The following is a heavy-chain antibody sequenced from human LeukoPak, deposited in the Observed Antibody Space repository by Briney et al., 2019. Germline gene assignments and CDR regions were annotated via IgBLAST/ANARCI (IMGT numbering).Heavy chain of an antibody. CDR3: ARDYYYDSSGYWDYYFDY. Sequence: PGGSLRLSCAASGFTFSSYWMSWVRQAPGKGLEWVANIKQDGSNKYYADSVKGRFTISRDNSKNTLYLEMNSLRAEDTAVYYCARDYYYDSSGYWDYYFDYWGQGTLVSVSS. CDR2: IKQDGSNK. D-gene: IGHD3-22*01. J-gene: IGHJ4*02. V-gene: IGHV3-7*01. CDR1: GFTFSSYW.